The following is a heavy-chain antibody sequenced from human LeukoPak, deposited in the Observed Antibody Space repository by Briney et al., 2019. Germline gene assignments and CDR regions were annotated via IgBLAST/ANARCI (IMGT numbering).Heavy chain of an antibody. Sequence: GASVKVSCKASGYTFTSYGISWVRQAPGQGLEWMGWISAYNGNTNYAQKLQGRVTMTTDTSTSTAYMELRSLRSDDTAVYYCARDLLVRVYNWNDLGRPYYYYMDVWGKGTTVTISS. V-gene: IGHV1-18*01. CDR2: ISAYNGNT. D-gene: IGHD1-1*01. CDR1: GYTFTSYG. CDR3: ARDLLVRVYNWNDLGRPYYYYMDV. J-gene: IGHJ6*03.